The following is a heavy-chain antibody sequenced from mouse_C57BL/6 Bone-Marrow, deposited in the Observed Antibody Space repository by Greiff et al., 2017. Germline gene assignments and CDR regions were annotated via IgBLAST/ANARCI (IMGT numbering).Heavy chain of an antibody. Sequence: DWVKQRPGQGLEWIGNIYPSDSETHYNQKFKDKATLTVDKSSSTAYMQLSSLTSEDSAVYYCARGALYYGNYPFAYWGQGTLVTVSA. J-gene: IGHJ3*01. CDR2: IYPSDSET. V-gene: IGHV1-61*01. D-gene: IGHD2-1*01. CDR3: ARGALYYGNYPFAY.